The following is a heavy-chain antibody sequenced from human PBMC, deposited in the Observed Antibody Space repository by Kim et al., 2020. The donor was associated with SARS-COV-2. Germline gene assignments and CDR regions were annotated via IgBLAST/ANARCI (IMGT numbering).Heavy chain of an antibody. Sequence: GGSLRLSCTASGFTFGDYAMSWVRQAPGKGLEWVGFIRSKAYGETTEYAASVEGRFTISRDDSKSIAYLQMNSLKTEDTAVYYCTRDHGSSWFHYYYGMDVWGQGTTVTVSS. CDR3: TRDHGSSWFHYYYGMDV. D-gene: IGHD6-13*01. V-gene: IGHV3-49*04. CDR2: IRSKAYGETT. CDR1: GFTFGDYA. J-gene: IGHJ6*02.